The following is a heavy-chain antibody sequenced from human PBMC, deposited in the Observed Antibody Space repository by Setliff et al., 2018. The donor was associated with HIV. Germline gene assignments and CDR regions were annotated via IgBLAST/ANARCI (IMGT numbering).Heavy chain of an antibody. J-gene: IGHJ4*02. V-gene: IGHV4-59*08. D-gene: IGHD2-15*01. CDR3: ARQVSIPGVAITPVDY. CDR2: VFYTGFA. Sequence: PSETLSLTCTVSGDSIRGYYWSWIRLPPGKGLEWMGHVFYTGFAAYNPSLKSRLTIAVDTSKSQFSLRLTSVTAADTAIYYCARQVSIPGVAITPVDYWGQGAMVTSPQ. CDR1: GDSIRGYY.